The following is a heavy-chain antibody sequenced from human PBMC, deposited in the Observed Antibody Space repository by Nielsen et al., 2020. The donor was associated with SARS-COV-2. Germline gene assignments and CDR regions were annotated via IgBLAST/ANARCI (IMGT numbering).Heavy chain of an antibody. CDR1: GFTFSSYW. J-gene: IGHJ4*02. CDR3: AKDGHSSGWYGAPDY. D-gene: IGHD6-19*01. CDR2: IKQGGSEK. Sequence: GGSLRLSCAASGFTFSSYWMSWVRQAPGKGLEWVANIKQGGSEKYYVDSVKGRFTISRDNAKNSLYLQMNSLRAEDTAVYYCAKDGHSSGWYGAPDYWGQGTLVTVSS. V-gene: IGHV3-7*01.